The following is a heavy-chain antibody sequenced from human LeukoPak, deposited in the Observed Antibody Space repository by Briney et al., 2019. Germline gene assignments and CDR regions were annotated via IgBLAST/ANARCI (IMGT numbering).Heavy chain of an antibody. V-gene: IGHV3-30*18. CDR1: GFTFSSYG. D-gene: IGHD3-22*01. Sequence: PGGSLRLSCGASGFTFSSYGMHWVRQAPGKGREWGALISYDGSNKYYADCVKGRFTISRDNSKNTLYLQMNSLRAEDTAVYSCAKSLMIVVLNSFDYWDQGTLVKVSS. CDR2: ISYDGSNK. J-gene: IGHJ4*02. CDR3: AKSLMIVVLNSFDY.